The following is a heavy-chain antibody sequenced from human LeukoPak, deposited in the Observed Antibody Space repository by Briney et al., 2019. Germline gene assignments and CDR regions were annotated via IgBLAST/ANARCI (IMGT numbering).Heavy chain of an antibody. V-gene: IGHV4-31*03. D-gene: IGHD3-3*01. Sequence: SETLSLTCTVSGGSISSGGYYWSWIRQHPGKGLEWIGYIYYSGSTYYNPSLKSRVTISVDTSKNQFSLKLSSVTAADTVVYYCARTEYYDFWSGYYMRAFDIWGQGTMVTVSS. CDR3: ARTEYYDFWSGYYMRAFDI. CDR1: GGSISSGGYY. J-gene: IGHJ3*02. CDR2: IYYSGST.